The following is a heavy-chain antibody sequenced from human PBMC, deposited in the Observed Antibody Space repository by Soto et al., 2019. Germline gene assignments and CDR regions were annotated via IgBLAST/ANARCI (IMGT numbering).Heavy chain of an antibody. CDR2: IYYSGST. V-gene: IGHV4-59*01. J-gene: IGHJ6*03. D-gene: IGHD3-10*01. CDR3: ARDQAGVLWFGEPAPYYYYYYMDV. CDR1: GGSISSYY. Sequence: SETLSLTCTVSGGSISSYYWSWIRQPPGKGLEWIGYIYYSGSTNYNPSLKSRVTISVDTSKNQFSLKLSSVTAADTAVYYCARDQAGVLWFGEPAPYYYYYYMDVWGKGTTVTVSS.